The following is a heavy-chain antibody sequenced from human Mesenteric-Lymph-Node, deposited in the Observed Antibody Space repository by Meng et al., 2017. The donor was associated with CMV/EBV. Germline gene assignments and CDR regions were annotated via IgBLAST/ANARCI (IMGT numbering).Heavy chain of an antibody. Sequence: GESLKISCAASGFTLSNAWMSWVRQAPGKGLEWGGRARNKANSDITEHVAPVKGRFTISRDETKNSLYLQMNSLKTEDTAVYYCAREGKDYYYGMDVWGPGTTVTVSS. V-gene: IGHV3-72*01. CDR3: AREGKDYYYGMDV. CDR2: ARNKANSDIT. J-gene: IGHJ6*02. D-gene: IGHD3-10*01. CDR1: GFTLSNAW.